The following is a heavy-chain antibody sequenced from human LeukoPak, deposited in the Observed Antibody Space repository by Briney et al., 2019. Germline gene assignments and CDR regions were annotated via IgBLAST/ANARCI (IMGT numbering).Heavy chain of an antibody. Sequence: PGGTLRLSCVASGFTFSSYGMSWVRQAPGKGLEWVSGISGSGAGTYYTDSVKGRFTISRDNSKNTVYLQMNSLRAEDTALYHCAKDITESGSYDFDYWGQGILVTVSS. CDR3: AKDITESGSYDFDY. CDR1: GFTFSSYG. CDR2: ISGSGAGT. J-gene: IGHJ4*02. D-gene: IGHD1-26*01. V-gene: IGHV3-23*01.